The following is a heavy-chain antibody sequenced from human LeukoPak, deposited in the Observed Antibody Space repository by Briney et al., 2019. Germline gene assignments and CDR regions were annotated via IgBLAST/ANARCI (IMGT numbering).Heavy chain of an antibody. D-gene: IGHD1-14*01. CDR3: ARETEAGDHVP. Sequence: PSETLSLTCTVSGGSINSYYWSWIRQPPGKGLEWIGNIYNSGSTNYNPSLKSRVTISVDRSKNHFSLKLSSVTAADTAVYYCARETEAGDHVPWGQGTLVTVSS. CDR2: IYNSGST. CDR1: GGSINSYY. J-gene: IGHJ5*02. V-gene: IGHV4-59*01.